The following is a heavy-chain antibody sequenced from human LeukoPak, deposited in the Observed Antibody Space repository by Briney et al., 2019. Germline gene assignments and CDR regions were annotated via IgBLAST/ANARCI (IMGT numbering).Heavy chain of an antibody. CDR1: GFTDSSSS. D-gene: IGHD3-3*01. V-gene: IGHV3-53*01. CDR2: IYSDNT. Sequence: PGGSLRLSCTVSGFTDSSSSMSWVRQAPGKGLEWVSFIYSDNTHYSDSVKGRFTISRDNSKNTLYLQMNSLRAEDTAVYYCASGIYYDFWSGYLGADYYFDYWGQGTLVTVSS. CDR3: ASGIYYDFWSGYLGADYYFDY. J-gene: IGHJ4*02.